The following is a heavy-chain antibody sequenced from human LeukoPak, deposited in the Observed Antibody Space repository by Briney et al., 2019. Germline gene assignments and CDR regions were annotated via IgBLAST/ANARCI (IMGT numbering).Heavy chain of an antibody. CDR2: IHHNSGGT. Sequence: ASVTVSLMSSVYIFPDYYLHWVRQAPAQGVEWVGWIHHNSGGTNYAQKFQGRVTIPRDTPISTAYMELSRLRSAHGAVYLCGRDRHRDYAFDIWG. D-gene: IGHD3-16*01. CDR1: VYIFPDYY. J-gene: IGHJ3*02. CDR3: GRDRHRDYAFDI. V-gene: IGHV1-2*02.